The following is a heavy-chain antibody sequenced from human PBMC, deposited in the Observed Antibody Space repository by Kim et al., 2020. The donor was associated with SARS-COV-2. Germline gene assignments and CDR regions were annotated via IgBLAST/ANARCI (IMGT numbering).Heavy chain of an antibody. CDR1: GFTFSGSP. Sequence: GGSLRLSCAASGFTFSGSPMHWVRQASGKGLEWVGRIRSKANSYATGYGASVKGRFTISRDDSKNTVYLEMNGLKTEDTAVYYCTRIPATTLAFWDAFDIWGQGTMVTVSS. D-gene: IGHD1-1*01. CDR3: TRIPATTLAFWDAFDI. V-gene: IGHV3-73*01. CDR2: IRSKANSYAT. J-gene: IGHJ3*02.